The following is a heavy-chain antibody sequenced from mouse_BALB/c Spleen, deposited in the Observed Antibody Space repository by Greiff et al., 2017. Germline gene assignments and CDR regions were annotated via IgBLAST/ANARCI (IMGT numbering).Heavy chain of an antibody. V-gene: IGHV5-17*02. CDR3: ARKGDYDYEGFDY. CDR1: GFTFSSFG. Sequence: EVQVVESGGGLVQPGGSRKLSCAASGFTFSSFGMHWVRQAPEKGLEWVAYISSGSSTIYYADTVKGRFTIPRDNPKNTLFLQMTSLRSEDTAMYYCARKGDYDYEGFDYWGQGTTLTVSS. D-gene: IGHD2-4*01. CDR2: ISSGSSTI. J-gene: IGHJ2*01.